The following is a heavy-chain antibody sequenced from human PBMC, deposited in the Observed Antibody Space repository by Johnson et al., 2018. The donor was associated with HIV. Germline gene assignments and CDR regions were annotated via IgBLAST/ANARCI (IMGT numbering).Heavy chain of an antibody. CDR2: ISTSGSTI. Sequence: QMMLVESGGGLVKPGGSLRLSCIASGFTFSDYYMSWIRQAPGKGLEWVSYISTSGSTIYSADSVQGRFTISRDNAKNSLYLQMNSLRAEDTAVYYCARSKDCSGGSCPVGFDIWGQGTMVTVSS. CDR1: GFTFSDYY. D-gene: IGHD2-15*01. CDR3: ARSKDCSGGSCPVGFDI. V-gene: IGHV3-11*04. J-gene: IGHJ3*02.